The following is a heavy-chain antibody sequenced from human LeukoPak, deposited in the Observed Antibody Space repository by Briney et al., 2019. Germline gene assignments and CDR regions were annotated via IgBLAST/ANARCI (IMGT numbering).Heavy chain of an antibody. CDR2: INQDGTEK. V-gene: IGHV3-7*03. D-gene: IGHD5-18*01. J-gene: IGHJ4*02. Sequence: PGGSLRLSCVASGFTFTTYWMSWVRQAPGKGLEWVANINQDGTEKYYVDSVKGRFTISRDNAKNSLDLQMNSLRAEDTAVYYCAKALVRGKVDTAMVTSFWDYWGQGTLVTVSS. CDR3: AKALVRGKVDTAMVTSFWDY. CDR1: GFTFTTYW.